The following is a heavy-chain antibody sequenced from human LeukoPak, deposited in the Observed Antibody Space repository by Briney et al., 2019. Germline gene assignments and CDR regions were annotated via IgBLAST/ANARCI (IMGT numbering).Heavy chain of an antibody. Sequence: PSEALSLTCAVYGGSFGGYYWSWIRQPPGKGLEWIGEINHSGSTNYNPSLKSRVTISVDTSKNQFSLKLSSVTAADTAVYYCARGNLYSSSWYAHWGQGTLVTVSS. V-gene: IGHV4-34*01. J-gene: IGHJ5*02. CDR1: GGSFGGYY. D-gene: IGHD6-13*01. CDR3: ARGNLYSSSWYAH. CDR2: INHSGST.